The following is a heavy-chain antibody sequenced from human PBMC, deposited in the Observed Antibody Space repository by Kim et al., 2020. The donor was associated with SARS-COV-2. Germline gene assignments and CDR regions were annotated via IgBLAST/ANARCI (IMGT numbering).Heavy chain of an antibody. J-gene: IGHJ4*02. CDR1: GFTFSSYS. CDR3: ARDMEGSGTYHHFDY. V-gene: IGHV3-48*02. CDR2: IPSPSFTNTI. D-gene: IGHD3-10*01. Sequence: GGSLRLSCAASGFTFSSYSMNWVRQAPGKGLKWISYIPSPSFTNTIHYADSVQGRFTVSRDNAKNSLYLQMNSLRDEDTAVYYCARDMEGSGTYHHFDYWGQGTLVTVSS.